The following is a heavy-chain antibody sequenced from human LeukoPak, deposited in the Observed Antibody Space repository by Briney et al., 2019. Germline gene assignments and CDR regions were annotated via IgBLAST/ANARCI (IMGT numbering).Heavy chain of an antibody. CDR3: ARLDIVVVPAADAFDI. Sequence: SETLSLTCTVSGGSISSGSYYWSWIRQPAGKGLEWIGRIYTSGSTNYNPSLKSRVTISVDTSKNQFSLKLSSVTAADTAVYYCARLDIVVVPAADAFDIWGQGTMVTVSS. V-gene: IGHV4-61*02. D-gene: IGHD2-2*03. CDR2: IYTSGST. CDR1: GGSISSGSYY. J-gene: IGHJ3*02.